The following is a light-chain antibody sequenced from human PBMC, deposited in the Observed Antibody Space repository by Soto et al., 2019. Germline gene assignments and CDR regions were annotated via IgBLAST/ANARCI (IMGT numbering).Light chain of an antibody. Sequence: DIQMTQFPSSLSASVGDRVTITCRASESISGYLNWYQHKPGEAPKLLISTASTLESGVPSRFRGSGSATVFTLTISSLHPDDFATYYCQQTYSNPPVFTFGPGTRVD. CDR3: QQTYSNPPVFT. CDR2: TAS. CDR1: ESISGY. J-gene: IGKJ3*01. V-gene: IGKV1-39*01.